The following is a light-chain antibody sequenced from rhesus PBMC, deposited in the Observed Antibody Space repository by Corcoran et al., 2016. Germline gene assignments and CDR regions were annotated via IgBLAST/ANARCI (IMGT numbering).Light chain of an antibody. CDR1: QDINKN. Sequence: DIQMTQSPSSLSASIGDRVTITCQASQDINKNLAWYQQKPGKVPNLLIYKASTLKSGVPSRVSGSGSGTDFTLTISSLQPEDFASYYCQHGYGTPLYSFGQGTKVEIK. J-gene: IGKJ2*01. V-gene: IGKV1-74*01. CDR3: QHGYGTPLYS. CDR2: KAS.